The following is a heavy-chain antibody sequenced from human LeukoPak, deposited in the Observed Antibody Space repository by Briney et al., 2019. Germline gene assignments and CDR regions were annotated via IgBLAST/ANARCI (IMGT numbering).Heavy chain of an antibody. CDR2: ISVSIVNT. CDR3: AKTDSGPSDY. CDR1: GFTFSRYT. D-gene: IGHD6-19*01. V-gene: IGHV3-23*01. Sequence: GGSLRLSCAASGFTFSRYTMNWVRQAPGKGLEWVSAISVSIVNTYYADSVKGRFTISRDNSKNTLYLPMNSLRAEETAVYYCAKTDSGPSDYWGQGTLVTVSA. J-gene: IGHJ4*02.